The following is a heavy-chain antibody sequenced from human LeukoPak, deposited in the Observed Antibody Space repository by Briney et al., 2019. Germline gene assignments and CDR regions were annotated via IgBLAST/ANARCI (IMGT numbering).Heavy chain of an antibody. Sequence: PGRSLRLSCAASGFTFSSYGMHWVRQAPGKGLEWVAVISYDGSNKYYADSVKGRFTISRDNSKNTLYLQMNSLRAEDTAVYYCAKDLRDSGYEYYLDYWGQGTLVTVSS. J-gene: IGHJ4*02. CDR3: AKDLRDSGYEYYLDY. CDR1: GFTFSSYG. V-gene: IGHV3-30*18. CDR2: ISYDGSNK. D-gene: IGHD5-12*01.